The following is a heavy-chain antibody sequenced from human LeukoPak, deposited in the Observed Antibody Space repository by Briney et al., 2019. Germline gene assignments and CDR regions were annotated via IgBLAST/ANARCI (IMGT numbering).Heavy chain of an antibody. CDR3: SRWVTADRGKKDAFDI. J-gene: IGHJ3*02. D-gene: IGHD2-21*02. Sequence: ESLMSSCKTSGYSFSIYWIGWVRQMPGQGLEWMGIIFPGDSDTRYSPSFQGQVTISADKSISTAYLQWNSLKASDTAMYYCSRWVTADRGKKDAFDIWGQATMVIVSS. CDR1: GYSFSIYW. V-gene: IGHV5-51*01. CDR2: IFPGDSDT.